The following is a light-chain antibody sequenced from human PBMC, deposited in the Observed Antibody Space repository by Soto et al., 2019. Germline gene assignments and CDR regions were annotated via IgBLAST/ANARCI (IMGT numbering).Light chain of an antibody. J-gene: IGKJ1*01. CDR3: QQSYTIPRT. CDR1: QSISSY. V-gene: IGKV1-39*01. Sequence: DIEMTQSPSSLSASVGDKVTNTYRASQSISSYLNWYQQKPGNAPNLLIYAASTLQSGVPSRFSAYGSETDFTLTISNLQAEDFATYYCQQSYTIPRTFGQGTKVDIK. CDR2: AAS.